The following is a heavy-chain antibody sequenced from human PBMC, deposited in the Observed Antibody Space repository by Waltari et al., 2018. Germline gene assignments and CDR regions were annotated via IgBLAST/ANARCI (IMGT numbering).Heavy chain of an antibody. CDR1: GGTFSTFT. CDR3: AKWGGPGIAAIHYFDY. D-gene: IGHD6-13*01. Sequence: QVQLVQSGAEVKKPGSSVKVSCKASGGTFSTFTFSWVRQAPGQGLEWMGRIIPRVGIAKYAQQFQGRVTITADKSTSTVYMELSSLRSEDTAVYYCAKWGGPGIAAIHYFDYWGQGTLVTVSS. V-gene: IGHV1-69*02. J-gene: IGHJ4*02. CDR2: IIPRVGIA.